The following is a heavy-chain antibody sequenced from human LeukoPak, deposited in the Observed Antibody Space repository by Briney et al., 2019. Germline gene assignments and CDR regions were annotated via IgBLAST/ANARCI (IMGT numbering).Heavy chain of an antibody. J-gene: IGHJ4*02. D-gene: IGHD1-26*01. Sequence: PGGSLRLSCAASGFTFSSYSMNWVRQAPGKGLEWVSSISSSSSYIYYADSVKGRFTISRDNAKNSLYLQMNSLRAEDTAVYYCARCRGSYYRDFDYWGQGTLVTVSS. CDR2: ISSSSSYI. CDR1: GFTFSSYS. V-gene: IGHV3-21*01. CDR3: ARCRGSYYRDFDY.